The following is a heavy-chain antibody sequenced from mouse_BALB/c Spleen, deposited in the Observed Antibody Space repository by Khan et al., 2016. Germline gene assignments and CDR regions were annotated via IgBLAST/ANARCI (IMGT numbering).Heavy chain of an antibody. CDR1: GFNIKDTY. V-gene: IGHV14-3*02. CDR3: ARSLYDYDVGVAY. Sequence: VQLKQSGAELVKPGASVKLSCTASGFNIKDTYMHWVKQRPEQGLEWIGRIDPANGNTKYDPKFQGKATITADTSSNTAYLQLSSLTSEDTAVYCWARSLYDYDVGVAYWGQGTLVTVSA. J-gene: IGHJ3*01. D-gene: IGHD2-4*01. CDR2: IDPANGNT.